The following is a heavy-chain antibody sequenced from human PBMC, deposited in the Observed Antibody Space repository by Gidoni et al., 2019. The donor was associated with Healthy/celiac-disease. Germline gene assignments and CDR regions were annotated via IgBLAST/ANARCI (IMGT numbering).Heavy chain of an antibody. Sequence: QVQLVPSGAEVKKPGASVKVSCQASGYTFPGYYMHWVRQAPGQGLEWMGWINPNSGGTNYAQKFQGRVTMTRDTSISTAYMELSRLRSDDTAVYYCARVSDYYDSSGYSTFFDYWGQGTLVTVSS. CDR3: ARVSDYYDSSGYSTFFDY. V-gene: IGHV1-2*02. D-gene: IGHD3-22*01. CDR2: INPNSGGT. J-gene: IGHJ4*02. CDR1: GYTFPGYY.